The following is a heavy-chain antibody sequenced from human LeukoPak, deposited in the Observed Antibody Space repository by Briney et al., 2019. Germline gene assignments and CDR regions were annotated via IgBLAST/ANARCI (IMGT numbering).Heavy chain of an antibody. Sequence: SQTLSLTCAISGDSVSSNSAAWNWIRQSPSRGLEWLGRTYYRSKWYNDYAVSVKSRITINPDTSKNQFSLQLNSVTPEDTAVYYCARGINRYRVLFRRFLYYFDYWGQGTLVTVSS. V-gene: IGHV6-1*01. CDR2: TYYRSKWYN. D-gene: IGHD2/OR15-2a*01. CDR1: GDSVSSNSAA. J-gene: IGHJ4*02. CDR3: ARGINRYRVLFRRFLYYFDY.